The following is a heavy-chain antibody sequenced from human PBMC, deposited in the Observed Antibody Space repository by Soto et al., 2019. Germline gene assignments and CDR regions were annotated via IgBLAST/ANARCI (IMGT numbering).Heavy chain of an antibody. CDR1: GFTFSSYG. Sequence: GGSLRLSCAASGFTFSSYGMHWVRQAPGKGLEWVAVISYDGSNKYYADSVKGRFTISRDNSKNTLYLQMNSLRAEDTAVYYCAKPELDYAYYYYGMDVWGQGTTVTVSS. J-gene: IGHJ6*02. CDR2: ISYDGSNK. CDR3: AKPELDYAYYYYGMDV. D-gene: IGHD4-17*01. V-gene: IGHV3-30*18.